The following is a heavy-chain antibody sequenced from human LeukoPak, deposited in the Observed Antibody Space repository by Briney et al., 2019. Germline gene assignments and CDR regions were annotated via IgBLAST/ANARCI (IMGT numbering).Heavy chain of an antibody. CDR1: GDSVSSNSAA. D-gene: IGHD1-26*01. J-gene: IGHJ4*02. V-gene: IGHV6-1*01. CDR3: ARDGGSYYYFDY. Sequence: SQTLSLTCAISGDSVSSNSAAWNWIRQSPSRGLEWLGRTYFRSKWYNDFAVSVKSRITINADTSKNLFSLQLNSVTPEDTAAYYCARDGGSYYYFDYWGQGILVTVSS. CDR2: TYFRSKWYN.